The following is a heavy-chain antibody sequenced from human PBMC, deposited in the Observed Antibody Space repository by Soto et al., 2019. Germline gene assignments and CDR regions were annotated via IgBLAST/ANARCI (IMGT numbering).Heavy chain of an antibody. D-gene: IGHD3-10*01. CDR3: ASYYYYGSGSY. CDR2: INHSGST. Sequence: SETLSLTCAVYGGSFSGYYWSWIRQPPGKGLEWIGEINHSGSTNYNPSLKSRVTISVDTSKNQFSLKLSSVTAADTAVYYCASYYYYGSGSYWGQGTLVTVSS. CDR1: GGSFSGYY. V-gene: IGHV4-34*01. J-gene: IGHJ1*01.